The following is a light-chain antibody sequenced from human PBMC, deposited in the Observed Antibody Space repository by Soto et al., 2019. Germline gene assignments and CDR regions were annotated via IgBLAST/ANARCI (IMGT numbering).Light chain of an antibody. V-gene: IGKV3-20*01. CDR1: QSVAANY. Sequence: EGVLTQSPGTLYLSPGERATLSCRASQSVAANYLAWYQQKRGQAPRLLIYGASSRATGIPDRFSGSGSGTDFTLTISRLEPDDFSLYYCSHYGTVPLALGPGTKLDIK. J-gene: IGKJ3*01. CDR3: SHYGTVPLA. CDR2: GAS.